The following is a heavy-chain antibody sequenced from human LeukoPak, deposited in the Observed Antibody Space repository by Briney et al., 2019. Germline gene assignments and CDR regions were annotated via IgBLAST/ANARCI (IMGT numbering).Heavy chain of an antibody. V-gene: IGHV3-23*01. D-gene: IGHD3-3*01. CDR3: ARMSGSRLPGY. J-gene: IGHJ4*02. CDR2: ISDSGSST. CDR1: GFIFSNYA. Sequence: QPGGSLRLSCAASGFIFSNYAMSWVRQAPGKGLKWISAISDSGSSTYYADSVKGRFTISRDDARNSLYLQMNSLRAEDTAVYYCARMSGSRLPGYWGQGTLVTVSS.